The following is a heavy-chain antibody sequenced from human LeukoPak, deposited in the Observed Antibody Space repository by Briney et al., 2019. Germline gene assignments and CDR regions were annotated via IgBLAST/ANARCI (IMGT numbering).Heavy chain of an antibody. D-gene: IGHD6-19*01. CDR2: ISSSSSYI. CDR3: ARGTLLAGWFFDY. V-gene: IGHV3-21*01. J-gene: IGHJ4*02. CDR1: GFTFSSYS. Sequence: GVSLRLPCAASGFTFSSYSMNWVRQAPGKGLEWISSISSSSSYIYYADSVKGRFTISRDNAKNSLYLQMNSLRAEDTAVYYCARGTLLAGWFFDYWGQGTLVTVSS.